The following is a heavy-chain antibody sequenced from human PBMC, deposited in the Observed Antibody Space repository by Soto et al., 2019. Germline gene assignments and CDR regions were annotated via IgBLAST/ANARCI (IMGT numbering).Heavy chain of an antibody. D-gene: IGHD2-2*01. CDR3: ARDLTSTPVY. CDR2: ISAYNGNS. CDR1: GYTFTSYG. J-gene: IGHJ4*02. Sequence: QVQLVQSGAEVKKPGASVKVSCKASGYTFTSYGISWVRQAPGQGLVWMGWISAYNGNSNYAQKLQGRVTMTTDTSKSADYMELRSLTSDDTDVYYCARDLTSTPVYWGQGTLVTVSS. V-gene: IGHV1-18*04.